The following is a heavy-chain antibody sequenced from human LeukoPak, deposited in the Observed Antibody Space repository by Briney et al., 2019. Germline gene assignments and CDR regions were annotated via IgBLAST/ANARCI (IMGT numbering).Heavy chain of an antibody. J-gene: IGHJ4*02. Sequence: SVKVSCKASGGTFSSYAISWVRQAPGQGLEWMGGIIPIFGTANYAQKFQGRVTITPDKSTSTAYMELSSLRSEDAAVYYCAREEWNLQYSGYDWTYYFDYWGQGTLVTVSS. CDR2: IIPIFGTA. CDR3: AREEWNLQYSGYDWTYYFDY. V-gene: IGHV1-69*06. CDR1: GGTFSSYA. D-gene: IGHD5-12*01.